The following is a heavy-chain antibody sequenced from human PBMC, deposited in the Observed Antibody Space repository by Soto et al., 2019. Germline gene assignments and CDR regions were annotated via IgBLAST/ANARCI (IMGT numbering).Heavy chain of an antibody. J-gene: IGHJ4*02. CDR3: AKDHYENSGYYSFGPDY. CDR1: GFTFSNFG. Sequence: QVQLVESGGGAVQPGRSLRLSCAASGFTFSNFGMHWVRQAPGKGLEWVAVISYDEDTKSYADSVKGRFTISRDNSKNTLYLQMNSLRAEDTAVYYCAKDHYENSGYYSFGPDYWGQGTLVSVSS. D-gene: IGHD3-22*01. V-gene: IGHV3-30*18. CDR2: ISYDEDTK.